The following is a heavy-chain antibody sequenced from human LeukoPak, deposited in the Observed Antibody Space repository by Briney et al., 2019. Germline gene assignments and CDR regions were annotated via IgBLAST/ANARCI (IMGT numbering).Heavy chain of an antibody. D-gene: IGHD5-18*01. CDR3: ARVGRDTRVDYFDY. V-gene: IGHV3-74*01. CDR1: GFTFSSYW. J-gene: IGHJ4*02. Sequence: PGGSLRLSCAASGFTFSSYWMHWVLQAPGKGLVWVSRINSDGSSTSYSDSVKGRFTISRDNAKNTLYLQMNSLRAEDTAVYYCARVGRDTRVDYFDYWGQGTLVTVSS. CDR2: INSDGSST.